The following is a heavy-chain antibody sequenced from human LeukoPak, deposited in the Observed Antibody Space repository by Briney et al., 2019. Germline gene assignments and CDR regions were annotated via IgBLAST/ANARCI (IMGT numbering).Heavy chain of an antibody. J-gene: IGHJ4*02. CDR3: VKSGYSTSSDVDY. V-gene: IGHV3-66*01. CDR2: IYSGSNT. CDR1: GFTVSNNY. Sequence: QSGGSLRLSCAASGFTVSNNYMIWVRQAPGKGLEWVSVIYSGSNTYYADSVKGRFTISRDNSRSTLYLQMRSLRPEDTAVYYCVKSGYSTSSDVDYWGQGTLVTVSS. D-gene: IGHD6-6*01.